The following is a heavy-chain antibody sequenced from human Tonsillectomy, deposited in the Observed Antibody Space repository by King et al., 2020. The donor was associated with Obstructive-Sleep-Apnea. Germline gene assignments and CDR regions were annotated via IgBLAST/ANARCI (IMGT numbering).Heavy chain of an antibody. CDR3: AREGMTYSSSWDTLGY. Sequence: VQLVESGGGLVKPGGSLRLSCAASGFTFSDYYMSWIRQAPGKGLEWVSYISSSSSDTNYADSVKGRFTISRDNAKNSLYLQMDSLRAEETAVCYCAREGMTYSSSWDTLGYWGQGTLVTVSS. D-gene: IGHD6-13*01. J-gene: IGHJ4*02. V-gene: IGHV3-11*06. CDR2: ISSSSSDT. CDR1: GFTFSDYY.